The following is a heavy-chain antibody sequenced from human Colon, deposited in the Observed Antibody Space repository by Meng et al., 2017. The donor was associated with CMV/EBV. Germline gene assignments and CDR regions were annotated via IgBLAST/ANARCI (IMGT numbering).Heavy chain of an antibody. CDR2: AKWNGDKA. CDR3: ARHSTVIYDTSGDYPMDH. J-gene: IGHJ4*01. V-gene: IGHV3-20*04. Sequence: GESLKISCVASGFVFDDFDISWVRRSPGKGLEWVSGAKWNGDKAGYADSVRGRFTISRDNAQKALFLQMNSLTTEDTAIDYCARHSTVIYDTSGDYPMDHWGQGTLVTVSS. D-gene: IGHD3-22*01. CDR1: GFVFDDFD.